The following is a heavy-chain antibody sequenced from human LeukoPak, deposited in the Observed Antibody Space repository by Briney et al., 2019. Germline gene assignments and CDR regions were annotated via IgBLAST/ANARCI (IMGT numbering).Heavy chain of an antibody. CDR1: GGSISSYY. D-gene: IGHD3-22*01. V-gene: IGHV4-30-4*01. Sequence: PSETLSLTCTVSGGSISSYYWSWIRQPPGKGLEWIGFIYYSGSTYYNPSLKSRVTISVDTSKNQFSLKLSSVTAADTAVYYCARDRTYYYDSSGSQRDDAFDIWGQGTMVTVSS. CDR3: ARDRTYYYDSSGSQRDDAFDI. CDR2: IYYSGST. J-gene: IGHJ3*02.